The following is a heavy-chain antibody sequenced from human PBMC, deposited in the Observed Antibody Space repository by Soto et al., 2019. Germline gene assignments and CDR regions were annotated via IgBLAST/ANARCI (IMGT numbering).Heavy chain of an antibody. CDR2: ISGYNGNT. J-gene: IGHJ4*02. Sequence: QVQLVQSGAEVKKPGASVKVSCKASGYTFTIYGISWVRQAPGQGLEWMGWISGYNGNTDYAQNLQDRVTLTTDAATSSVYTELRVLTSEDTDVSYYSRADYYDSSGYYGYWGQGTLITVSS. D-gene: IGHD3-22*01. CDR1: GYTFTIYG. CDR3: SRADYYDSSGYYGY. V-gene: IGHV1-18*04.